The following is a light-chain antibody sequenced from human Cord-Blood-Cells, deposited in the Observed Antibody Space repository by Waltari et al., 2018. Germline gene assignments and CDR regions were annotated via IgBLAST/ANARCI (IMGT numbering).Light chain of an antibody. V-gene: IGKV1-5*03. Sequence: DIQMTQSPSTLSASVGDRVTITCRASQSISSWLAWYQQKPGKAPKLLIYKASSLESGVPSRFSGGGSGTAFTLTISSLQPDDFATYYCQQYNSYSWTFGQGTRVEIK. CDR3: QQYNSYSWT. J-gene: IGKJ1*01. CDR1: QSISSW. CDR2: KAS.